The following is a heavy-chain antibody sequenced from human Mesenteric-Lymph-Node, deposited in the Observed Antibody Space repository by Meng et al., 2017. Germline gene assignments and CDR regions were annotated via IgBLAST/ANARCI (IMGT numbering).Heavy chain of an antibody. J-gene: IGHJ4*02. V-gene: IGHV1-18*01. D-gene: IGHD1-26*01. CDR2: ISAYNGNT. CDR1: GYHFPNDG. CDR3: ARVEVGITSGDY. Sequence: QYGGVWKKPGASVKVSCKASGYHFPNDGITWLRQAPGQGLEWMGWISAYNGNTNYAQTLQGRVTMTTDTSTSTAYMELGSLRSDDTAVYYCARVEVGITSGDYWGQGTLVTVSS.